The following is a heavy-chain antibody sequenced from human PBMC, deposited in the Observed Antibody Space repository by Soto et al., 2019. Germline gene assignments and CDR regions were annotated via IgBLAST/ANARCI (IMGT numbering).Heavy chain of an antibody. CDR3: TTRTGYIWGSSDN. J-gene: IGHJ4*02. V-gene: IGHV3-15*01. D-gene: IGHD3-16*01. Sequence: ISGVSVACQAQGKGLEWVGRIKSKTDGGTTDYAAPVKGRFTISRDDSKNTLYLQMNSLKTEDTAVYYCTTRTGYIWGSSDNWGQGTLVTVSS. CDR2: IKSKTDGGTT. CDR1: ISG.